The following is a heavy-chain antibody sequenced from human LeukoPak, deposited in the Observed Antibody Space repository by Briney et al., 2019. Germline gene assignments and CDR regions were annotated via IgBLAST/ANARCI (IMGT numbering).Heavy chain of an antibody. CDR1: GGSISSSNW. CDR3: ARRYIRGDTYGFDI. D-gene: IGHD3-10*01. CDR2: IYHIGST. Sequence: SGTLPLTCAVSGGSISSSNWWSWVRRPPGKGLEWIGEIYHIGSTNYNPSLKSRVTISADKSKNQFSLKLSSVTAADTAVYYCARRYIRGDTYGFDIWGQGTMVTVSS. J-gene: IGHJ3*02. V-gene: IGHV4-4*02.